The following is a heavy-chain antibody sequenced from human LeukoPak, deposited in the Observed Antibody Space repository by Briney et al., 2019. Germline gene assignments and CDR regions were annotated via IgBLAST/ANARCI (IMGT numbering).Heavy chain of an antibody. D-gene: IGHD6-19*01. CDR1: GFTFSSYA. V-gene: IGHV3-30*14. J-gene: IGHJ5*02. CDR2: ISYDGSNK. Sequence: PGGSLRLSCAASGFTFSSYAMHWVRQAPGKGLEWVAVISYDGSNKYYADSVKGRFTISRDNSKNTLYLQMNSLRAEDTAVYYCAAQTLSSGWYKLQNWFDPWGQGTLVTVSS. CDR3: AAQTLSSGWYKLQNWFDP.